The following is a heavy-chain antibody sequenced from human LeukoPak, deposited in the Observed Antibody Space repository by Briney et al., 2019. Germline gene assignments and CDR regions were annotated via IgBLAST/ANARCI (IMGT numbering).Heavy chain of an antibody. J-gene: IGHJ4*02. CDR3: AHEDYNDFNTFDF. Sequence: PSETLSLTCTVSGDSIRSTTNYWGWIRQPPGKGLEWIGSVYHTGNTYYNSYLQSRFTLSVDPSKNQFSLTLTSVTAADTAVYYCAHEDYNDFNTFDFWGQGTLVTAAS. CDR1: GDSIRSTTNY. V-gene: IGHV4-39*01. D-gene: IGHD3-22*01. CDR2: VYHTGNT.